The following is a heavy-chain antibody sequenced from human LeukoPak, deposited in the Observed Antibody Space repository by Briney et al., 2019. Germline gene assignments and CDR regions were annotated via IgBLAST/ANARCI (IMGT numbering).Heavy chain of an antibody. J-gene: IGHJ4*02. D-gene: IGHD3-10*01. CDR1: GFTFDVYA. CDR2: LSVDGSRT. V-gene: IGHV3-23*01. CDR3: VKRSGRGTFYFHS. Sequence: PGESLTLSCRASGFTFDVYAMSWVRQAPGKGLEWVSSLSVDGSRTYYTASVQGRFIISRDNSKNILYLQMNSLTAEDTAVYYCVKRSGRGTFYFHSWGQGTLVTVS.